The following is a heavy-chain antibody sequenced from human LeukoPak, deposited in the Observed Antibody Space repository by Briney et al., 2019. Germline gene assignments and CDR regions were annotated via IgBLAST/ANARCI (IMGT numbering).Heavy chain of an antibody. CDR3: ARVMDQYRGSYDYYYYYYMDV. V-gene: IGHV4-59*01. CDR1: GGSISPYY. Sequence: PSETLSLTCNVSGGSISPYYWSWIRQPPGKGLEWIGYIYYSGSTSYNPSLKSRATISLDTSKNQFSLRLTSVTAADTAVYFCARVMDQYRGSYDYYYYYYMDVWGKGTTVTASS. D-gene: IGHD2-15*01. J-gene: IGHJ6*03. CDR2: IYYSGST.